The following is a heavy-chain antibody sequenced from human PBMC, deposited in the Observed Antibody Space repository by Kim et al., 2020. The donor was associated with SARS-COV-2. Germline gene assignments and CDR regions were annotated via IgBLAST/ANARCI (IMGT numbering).Heavy chain of an antibody. Sequence: VGSLRLSCAVSGLTFSDHYMDWVRQAPGKGLEWVARSKNKANSYGTEYAASVNGRFIVSRDDSNNFLYLQMHSLRTEDTAVYYCARGQCRSGSCDYFDYWGQGSLVTVSS. D-gene: IGHD2-15*01. J-gene: IGHJ4*02. CDR3: ARGQCRSGSCDYFDY. CDR2: SKNKANSYGT. CDR1: GLTFSDHY. V-gene: IGHV3-72*01.